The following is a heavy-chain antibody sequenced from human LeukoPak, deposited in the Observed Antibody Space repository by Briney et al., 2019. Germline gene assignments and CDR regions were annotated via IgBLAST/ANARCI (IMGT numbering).Heavy chain of an antibody. Sequence: EASVKVSCKASGYTFTGYYMHWVRQAPGQGLEGMGRINPNSGGTNYAQKFQGRVTMTRDTSISTAYMELSRLRSDDTAVYYCARVSDYVWGSYPPDYWGQGTLVTVSS. V-gene: IGHV1-2*06. CDR1: GYTFTGYY. CDR3: ARVSDYVWGSYPPDY. CDR2: INPNSGGT. J-gene: IGHJ4*02. D-gene: IGHD3-16*01.